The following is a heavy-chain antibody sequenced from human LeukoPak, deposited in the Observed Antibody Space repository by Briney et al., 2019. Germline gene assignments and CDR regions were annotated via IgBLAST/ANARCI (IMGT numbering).Heavy chain of an antibody. CDR1: GFTFSSYW. CDR2: IKQDGSEK. CDR3: ARATNDYAWGSYRLNAFDI. V-gene: IGHV3-7*01. D-gene: IGHD3-16*02. J-gene: IGHJ3*02. Sequence: PGGSLRLSCAASGFTFSSYWMSWVRQAPGKGLEWVANIKQDGSEKYYVDSVKGRFTISRDNAKNSLYLQMNSLRAEDTAVYYCARATNDYAWGSYRLNAFDIWGQGTMVTVSS.